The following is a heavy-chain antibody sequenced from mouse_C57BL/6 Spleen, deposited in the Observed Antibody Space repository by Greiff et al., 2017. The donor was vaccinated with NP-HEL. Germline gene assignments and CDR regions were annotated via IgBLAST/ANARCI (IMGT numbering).Heavy chain of an antibody. V-gene: IGHV1-19*01. CDR3: ARADPLLPIYAMDY. D-gene: IGHD2-1*01. J-gene: IGHJ4*01. CDR1: GYTFTDYY. Sequence: VQLQQSGPVLVKPGASVKMSCKASGYTFTDYYMNWVKQSHGKSLEWIGVINPYNGGTSYNQKFKGKATLTVDKSSSTAYMELNSLTSEDSAVYYCARADPLLPIYAMDYWGQGTSVTVSS. CDR2: INPYNGGT.